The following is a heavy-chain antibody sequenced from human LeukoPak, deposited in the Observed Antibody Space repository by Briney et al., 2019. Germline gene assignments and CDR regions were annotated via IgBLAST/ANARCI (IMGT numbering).Heavy chain of an antibody. J-gene: IGHJ4*02. Sequence: SETLSLTCAVYGGYFSGYYCSWIRQPPGKGLEWIGYIYHSGSTYYNPSLKSRVTISVDRSKNQFSLKLSSVTAADTAVYYCARGRYYDSSGYYLDYWGQGTLVTVSS. CDR1: GGYFSGYY. V-gene: IGHV4-34*01. CDR3: ARGRYYDSSGYYLDY. CDR2: IYHSGST. D-gene: IGHD3-22*01.